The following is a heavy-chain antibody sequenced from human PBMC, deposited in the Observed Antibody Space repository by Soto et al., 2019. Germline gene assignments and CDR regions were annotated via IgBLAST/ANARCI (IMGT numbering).Heavy chain of an antibody. CDR3: ASRVLCYMHV. CDR1: GDTFTTNY. D-gene: IGHD3-10*01. V-gene: IGHV1-46*01. J-gene: IGHJ6*03. Sequence: QEQLVQSGAEVKEPGASLKVSCKASGDTFTTNYIHWVRQAPGQGLGWMGRINPNNGATRYAQEFQGRLILTTYTSTSTVYMDLNSVKSEDSAVYYCASRVLCYMHVWRPGTTVTVSS. CDR2: INPNNGAT.